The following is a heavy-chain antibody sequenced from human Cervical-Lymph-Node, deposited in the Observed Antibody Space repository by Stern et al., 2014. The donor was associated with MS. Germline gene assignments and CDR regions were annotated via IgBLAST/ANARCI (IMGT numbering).Heavy chain of an antibody. CDR1: GVSITNYY. J-gene: IGHJ6*02. V-gene: IGHV4-59*01. CDR2: MFYSGTT. D-gene: IGHD2-15*01. CDR3: ARGGVDYYFGMDV. Sequence: VQLVESVPGLVKPSETLSLTCTVSGVSITNYYWSWIRQPPGKGLEWIGYMFYSGTTNYNPSLKSRVTISVDAPKKQFFLRLSSVTAADTAMYYCARGGVDYYFGMDVWGQGTTVTVSS.